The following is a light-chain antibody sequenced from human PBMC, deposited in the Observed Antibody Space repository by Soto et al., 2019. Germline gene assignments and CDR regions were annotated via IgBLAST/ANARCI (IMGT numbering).Light chain of an antibody. Sequence: DIELTQSPCTLSSSVGDRVTLSCRASQSVSSCLAWYQLIPGKAPRLLIYKASNRATGIPARFSGSGSGTDFTLTISSLEADDFAVYYCQQCSNDEWTFGQGTKVDIK. CDR3: QQCSNDEWT. J-gene: IGKJ1*01. CDR1: QSVSSC. V-gene: IGKV3-11*01. CDR2: KAS.